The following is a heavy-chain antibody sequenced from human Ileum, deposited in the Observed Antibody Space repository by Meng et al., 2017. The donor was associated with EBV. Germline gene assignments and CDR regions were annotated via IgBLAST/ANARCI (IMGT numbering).Heavy chain of an antibody. J-gene: IGHJ5*02. CDR2: IYYLGNT. V-gene: IGHV4-61*01. CDR3: ARDPNPGYCSGGGCFP. CDR1: CGVVGTASYC. D-gene: IGHD2-15*01. Sequence: PLPQSVPAVLKHSSTLSLPCTVSCGVVGTASYCWTWFRQPPGKGLELIGNIYYLGNTTYNPSPHSRLTISVDTSSNQFYLRLIPVTAAATAMYYCARDPNPGYCSGGGCFPLGQGTLVTVSS.